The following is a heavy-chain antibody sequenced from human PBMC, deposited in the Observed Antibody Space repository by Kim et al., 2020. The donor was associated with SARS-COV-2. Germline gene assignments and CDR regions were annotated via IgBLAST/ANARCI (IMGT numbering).Heavy chain of an antibody. J-gene: IGHJ2*01. D-gene: IGHD4-4*01. CDR2: ITGAGGST. CDR3: AKRDDNSNFVYRHFDL. CDR1: GFTFSKYA. V-gene: IGHV3-23*01. Sequence: GGSLRLSCAGSGFTFSKYAMSWVRQTPGKGLEWVSGITGAGGSTYYADAVKGRFIISRDNSKNTLYLEVNSLRAEDTAVYYCAKRDDNSNFVYRHFDLWG.